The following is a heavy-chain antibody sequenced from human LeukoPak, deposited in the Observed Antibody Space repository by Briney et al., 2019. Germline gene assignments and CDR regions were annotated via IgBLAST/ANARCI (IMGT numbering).Heavy chain of an antibody. CDR3: ARVTDGYNPTSDFDY. D-gene: IGHD5-24*01. CDR1: GGTFSSYA. J-gene: IGHJ4*02. V-gene: IGHV1-69*05. Sequence: SVKVSCKAPGGTFSSYAISWVRQAPGQGLEWMGGIIPIFGTANYAQKFQGRVTITTDESTSTAYMELSSLRSEDTAVYYCARVTDGYNPTSDFDYWGQGTLVTVSS. CDR2: IIPIFGTA.